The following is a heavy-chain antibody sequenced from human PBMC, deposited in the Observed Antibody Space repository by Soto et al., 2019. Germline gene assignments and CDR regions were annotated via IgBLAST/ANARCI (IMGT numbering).Heavy chain of an antibody. Sequence: QITLKESGPTLVKPTQTLTLTCTFAGFSLSTSGVGVGWIRQPPGKALEWLALIYWDDDKRYSPSLKSRLTIAKDTSKNQVVLTMTNMDPVDTATYYCAHVDTVRTVDYWGQGTLVTVSS. J-gene: IGHJ4*02. D-gene: IGHD5-18*01. CDR3: AHVDTVRTVDY. CDR1: GFSLSTSGVG. CDR2: IYWDDDK. V-gene: IGHV2-5*02.